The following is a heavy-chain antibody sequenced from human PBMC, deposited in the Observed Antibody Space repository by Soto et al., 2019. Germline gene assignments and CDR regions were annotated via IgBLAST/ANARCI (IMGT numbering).Heavy chain of an antibody. D-gene: IGHD2-8*01. Sequence: ASVKVSCKASGYTFTGYYMHWVRQAPGQGLEWMGWINPNSGGTNYAQKFQGRVTMTRDTSISTAYMELSRLRSDDTAVYYCARDRDCTNGVCYWYYYYGMDVWGQGTTVTVSS. J-gene: IGHJ6*02. V-gene: IGHV1-2*02. CDR3: ARDRDCTNGVCYWYYYYGMDV. CDR1: GYTFTGYY. CDR2: INPNSGGT.